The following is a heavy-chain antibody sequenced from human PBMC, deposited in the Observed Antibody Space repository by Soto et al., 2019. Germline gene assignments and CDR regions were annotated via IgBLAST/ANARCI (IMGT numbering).Heavy chain of an antibody. CDR3: AKERSSGWSFDY. J-gene: IGHJ4*02. CDR1: GFTFSRFG. Sequence: GGSLRLSCAASGFTFSRFGMNWVRQAPGKGLEWVSYISSGSTTIYYADSVKGRFTISRDNAKNSLYLQMNSLRAEDTAVFYCAKERSSGWSFDYWGQGTLVTVSS. V-gene: IGHV3-48*01. CDR2: ISSGSTTI. D-gene: IGHD6-19*01.